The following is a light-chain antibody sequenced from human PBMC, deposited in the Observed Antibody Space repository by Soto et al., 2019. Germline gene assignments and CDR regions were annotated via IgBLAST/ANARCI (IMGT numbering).Light chain of an antibody. CDR1: QSVSSSY. J-gene: IGKJ2*01. V-gene: IGKV3-20*01. CDR2: GAS. Sequence: EIVLTQSPVTLSLSPGERATLSCRASQSVSSSYLAWYQQKPGQAPRLLIYGASSRATGIPDRFSGSGSGTDFTLTISRLEPEDFAVYYCQQYGSSPRTFGQGTQLEIK. CDR3: QQYGSSPRT.